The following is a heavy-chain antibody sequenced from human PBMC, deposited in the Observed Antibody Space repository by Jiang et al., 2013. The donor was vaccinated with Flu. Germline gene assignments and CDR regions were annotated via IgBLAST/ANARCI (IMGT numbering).Heavy chain of an antibody. D-gene: IGHD3-16*01. J-gene: IGHJ6*04. Sequence: KPTQTLTLTCTFSGFSLSTSGVCVSWIRQPPGKALEWLARIDWDDDKYYSTSLKTRLTISKDTSKNQVVLTMTNMDPVDTATYYCAQTKDYERDTMDVWGKGTTVTVSS. CDR2: IDWDDDK. V-gene: IGHV2-70*11. CDR3: AQTKDYERDTMDV. CDR1: GFSLSTSGVC.